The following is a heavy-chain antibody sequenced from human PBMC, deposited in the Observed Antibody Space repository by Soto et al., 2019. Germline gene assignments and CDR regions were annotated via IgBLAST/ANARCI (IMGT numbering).Heavy chain of an antibody. D-gene: IGHD3-22*01. CDR2: IYYSGST. Sequence: PPETLSLTSTASTGSVSSVISYWNWIRQHPWKGLEWTAYIYYSGSTNYNPSPKRRVTISQETTKNTFSLQLSSVNAADAAFYYWARATADGRGYYYFDFWGQGTLVTVSS. CDR1: TGSVSSVISY. CDR3: ARATADGRGYYYFDF. J-gene: IGHJ4*02. V-gene: IGHV4-61*01.